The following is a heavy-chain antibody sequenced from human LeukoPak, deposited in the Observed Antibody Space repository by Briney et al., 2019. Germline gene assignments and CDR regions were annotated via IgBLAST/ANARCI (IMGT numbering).Heavy chain of an antibody. J-gene: IGHJ6*02. Sequence: HPGGSLRLSCAASGFTFNTYGMNWVRQAPDKGLEWVAIIWYDGSDKYYAEPVKGRFTISRDNSKNTLYLQVNSLRAEDTAVYYCARVGCTGGSCLAYNYYAMDVWGQGTTVTVSS. D-gene: IGHD2-15*01. CDR2: IWYDGSDK. CDR3: ARVGCTGGSCLAYNYYAMDV. V-gene: IGHV3-33*01. CDR1: GFTFNTYG.